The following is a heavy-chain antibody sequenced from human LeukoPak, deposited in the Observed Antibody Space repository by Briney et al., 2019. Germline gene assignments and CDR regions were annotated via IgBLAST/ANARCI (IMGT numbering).Heavy chain of an antibody. CDR1: GFTFSDYY. CDR3: ARARYGDYAVDY. Sequence: GGSLRLSCAASGFTFSDYYMSWIRQAPGKGLEWVSYISSSSSYTNYADSVKGRFTISRDNAKNSLYLQMNSLRGEDTAVYYCARARYGDYAVDYWGQGTLVTVSS. CDR2: ISSSSSYT. D-gene: IGHD4-17*01. J-gene: IGHJ4*02. V-gene: IGHV3-11*06.